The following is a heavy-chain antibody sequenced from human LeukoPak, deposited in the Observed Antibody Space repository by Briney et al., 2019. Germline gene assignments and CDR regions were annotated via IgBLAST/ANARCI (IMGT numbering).Heavy chain of an antibody. Sequence: GGSLRLSCAASGFTFSSYSMNWVRQAPGKGLEWVSYISSSSSTIYYADSVKGRFTISRDNAKNSLYLQMNSLRAEDTAVYYCARDRRGSGWPQPVDYWGQGTLVTVSS. CDR3: ARDRRGSGWPQPVDY. D-gene: IGHD6-19*01. V-gene: IGHV3-48*04. J-gene: IGHJ4*02. CDR1: GFTFSSYS. CDR2: ISSSSSTI.